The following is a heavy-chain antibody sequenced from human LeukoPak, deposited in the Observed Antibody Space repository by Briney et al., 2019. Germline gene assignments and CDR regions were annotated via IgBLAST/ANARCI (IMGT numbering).Heavy chain of an antibody. CDR1: GGSISSYY. J-gene: IGHJ1*01. CDR2: IYYSGST. Sequence: PSETLSLTCTVSGGSISSYYWSWIRQPPGKGLEWIGYIYYSGSTNYNPSLKSRVTISVDTSKNQFSLKLSSVTAADTAVYYCARTGSSSLEYFQHWGQGTLVTVSS. V-gene: IGHV4-59*01. CDR3: ARTGSSSLEYFQH. D-gene: IGHD6-13*01.